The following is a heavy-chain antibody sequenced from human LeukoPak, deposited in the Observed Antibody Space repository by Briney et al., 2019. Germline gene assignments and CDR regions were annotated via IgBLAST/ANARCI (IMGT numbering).Heavy chain of an antibody. CDR1: GFTFSDCD. CDR3: TRAFPPLRTATAGDL. Sequence: GGSLRLSCTGSGFTFSDCDMNWVRQAPGKGLEWVSSISGRSSHIYYADSIKGRFTISRDNAKNSLYLQMNSLRGEDTAVYYCTRAFPPLRTATAGDLWGQGTLVTVPS. D-gene: IGHD4-11*01. CDR2: ISGRSSHI. V-gene: IGHV3-21*06. J-gene: IGHJ5*02.